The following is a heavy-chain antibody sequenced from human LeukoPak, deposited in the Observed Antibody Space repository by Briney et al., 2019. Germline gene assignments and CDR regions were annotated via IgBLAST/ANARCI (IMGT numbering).Heavy chain of an antibody. CDR3: VTVLRYFDWLSTGTWFDP. V-gene: IGHV1-24*01. CDR2: FDPEGGET. CDR1: GYTLTELS. J-gene: IGHJ5*02. D-gene: IGHD3-9*01. Sequence: ASVKVSCKVSGYTLTELSMHWVRQAPGKGLEWMGGFDPEGGETIYAQKFQGRVTMTEDTSTDTAYMELSSLRSEDTAVYYCVTVLRYFDWLSTGTWFDPWGQGTLVTVSS.